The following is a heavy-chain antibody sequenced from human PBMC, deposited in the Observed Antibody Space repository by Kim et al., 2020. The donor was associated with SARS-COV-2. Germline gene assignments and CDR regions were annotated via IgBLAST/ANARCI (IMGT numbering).Heavy chain of an antibody. V-gene: IGHV3-33*01. Sequence: GGSLRLSCAASGFTFSSYGMHWVRQAPGKGLEWVAVIWYDGSNKYYADSVKGRFTISRDNSKNTLYLQMNSLRAEDTAVYYCARGPYDILTGYYMEGGRRYFDYWGQGTLVTVSS. CDR2: IWYDGSNK. D-gene: IGHD3-9*01. CDR1: GFTFSSYG. CDR3: ARGPYDILTGYYMEGGRRYFDY. J-gene: IGHJ4*02.